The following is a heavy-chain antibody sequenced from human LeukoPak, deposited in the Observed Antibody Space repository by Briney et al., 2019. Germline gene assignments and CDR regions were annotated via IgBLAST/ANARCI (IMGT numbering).Heavy chain of an antibody. CDR3: ARVGTAMVLDY. V-gene: IGHV3-53*01. Sequence: QSGGSLRLSCAASGFTVSSNYMSWVRQAPGKGLEWVSVIYSGGSRYYADYVKGPFSISRHNSKNTLYLQMHSLRAEDTAVYDCARVGTAMVLDYWGQGNLVTVSP. J-gene: IGHJ4*02. CDR2: IYSGGSR. CDR1: GFTVSSNY. D-gene: IGHD5-18*01.